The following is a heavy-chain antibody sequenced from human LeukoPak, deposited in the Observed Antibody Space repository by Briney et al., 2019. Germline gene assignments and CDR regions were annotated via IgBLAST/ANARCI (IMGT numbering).Heavy chain of an antibody. D-gene: IGHD4-23*01. CDR2: IYHSGST. CDR1: GGSISSSNW. V-gene: IGHV4-4*02. Sequence: SGTLSLTCAVSGGSISSSNWWSWVRQPPGKGLEWIGEIYHSGSTNYNPSLKSRVTISVDTSKNQFSLKLSSVTAADTAVYYCARGYYGGTLDYWGQGTLVTVSS. J-gene: IGHJ4*02. CDR3: ARGYYGGTLDY.